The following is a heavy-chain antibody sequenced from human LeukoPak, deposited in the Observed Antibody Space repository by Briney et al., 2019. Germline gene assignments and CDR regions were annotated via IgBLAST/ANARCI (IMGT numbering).Heavy chain of an antibody. J-gene: IGHJ1*01. CDR1: GYTFTSYD. D-gene: IGHD6-13*01. CDR2: INPSGGST. CDR3: ARGGSSWYRGSFQH. Sequence: ASVKVSCRASGYTFTSYDMHWVRQAPGQGLEWMGIINPSGGSTSYAQIFQGRVTMTRDTSTSTVYMGLSSLRSEDTAVYYCARGGSSWYRGSFQHWGQGTLVTVSS. V-gene: IGHV1-46*01.